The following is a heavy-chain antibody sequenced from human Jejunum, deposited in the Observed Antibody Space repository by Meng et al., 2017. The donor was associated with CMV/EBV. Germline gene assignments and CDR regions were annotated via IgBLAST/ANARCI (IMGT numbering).Heavy chain of an antibody. V-gene: IGHV3-72*01. CDR2: AKPKSYTT. D-gene: IGHD7-27*01. CDR1: GFIFTDYY. CDR3: VRDNWGLDY. J-gene: IGHJ4*02. Sequence: LRLSCSASGFIFTDYYMDWVRQAPGKGLEWVGRAKPKSYTTQLAASVEGRFTISRDDSKNSLFLQMNNLKTEDTALYYCVRDNWGLDYWGQGTLVTVSP.